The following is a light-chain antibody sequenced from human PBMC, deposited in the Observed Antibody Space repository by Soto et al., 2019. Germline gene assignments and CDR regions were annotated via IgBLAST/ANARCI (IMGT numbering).Light chain of an antibody. CDR1: QSVSSD. CDR3: QQYGDWPPYT. Sequence: EVVMTQSPATLSVSPGERATLSCRASQSVSSDLAWYQQKPGQAPRLLIYVASTRATGIPARFSGSSSGTEFTLTISSLQSEDFAIYFCQQYGDWPPYTFGQGTKLEIK. J-gene: IGKJ2*01. V-gene: IGKV3-15*01. CDR2: VAS.